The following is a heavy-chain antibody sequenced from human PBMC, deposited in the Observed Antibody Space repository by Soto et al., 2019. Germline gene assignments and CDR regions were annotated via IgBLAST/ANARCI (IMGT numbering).Heavy chain of an antibody. CDR3: AGTKIAAAGIGTFDY. CDR1: GYTFTSYG. J-gene: IGHJ4*02. V-gene: IGHV1-18*01. D-gene: IGHD6-13*01. Sequence: ASVKVSCKASGYTFTSYGISWVRQAPGQGLEWMGWISAYNGNTNYAQKLQGSVTMTTDTSTSTAYMELRSLRSDDTAVYYCAGTKIAAAGIGTFDYWGQGTLVTVSS. CDR2: ISAYNGNT.